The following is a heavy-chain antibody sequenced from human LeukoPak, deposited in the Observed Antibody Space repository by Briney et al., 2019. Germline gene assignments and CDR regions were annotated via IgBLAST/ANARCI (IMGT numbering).Heavy chain of an antibody. D-gene: IGHD3-22*01. CDR1: GYTFTSYG. CDR2: ISAYNGNT. V-gene: IGHV1-18*01. Sequence: GASVKVSCKASGYTFTSYGISWVRQAPGQGLEWMGWISAYNGNTNYAQKLQGRVTMTTDTSTSTAYMELRSLRSDDTAVYYRARSGPSAHSGYSFDYWGQGTLVTVSS. CDR3: ARSGPSAHSGYSFDY. J-gene: IGHJ4*02.